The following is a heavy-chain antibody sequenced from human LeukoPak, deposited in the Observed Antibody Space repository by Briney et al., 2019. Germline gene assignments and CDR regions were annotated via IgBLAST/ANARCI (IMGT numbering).Heavy chain of an antibody. CDR1: GFTFSSYG. CDR2: IWYDGSNK. CDR3: ARGLSTCTNGVCYTYFDY. D-gene: IGHD2-8*01. J-gene: IGHJ4*02. V-gene: IGHV3-33*01. Sequence: PGGSLRLSCAASGFTFSSYGMHWVRQAPGKGLEWVAVIWYDGSNKYYADSVKGRFTISRDNSKNTLYLQMNSLRAEDTAVYYCARGLSTCTNGVCYTYFDYWGQGTLVTVSS.